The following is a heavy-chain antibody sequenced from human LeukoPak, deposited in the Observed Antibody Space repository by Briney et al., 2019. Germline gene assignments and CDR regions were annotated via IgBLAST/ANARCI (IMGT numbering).Heavy chain of an antibody. J-gene: IGHJ4*02. CDR1: GFTFSTYW. Sequence: PGGSLRLSCAASGFTFSTYWKGWVRQAPGKGLEWVAKIKPDGSEKDHVDSVKGRLTISRDNAKNSLYLQLNSLRAEDTAVYYCARSRFYFDFWGQGTLVTVSS. CDR3: ARSRFYFDF. V-gene: IGHV3-7*01. CDR2: IKPDGSEK.